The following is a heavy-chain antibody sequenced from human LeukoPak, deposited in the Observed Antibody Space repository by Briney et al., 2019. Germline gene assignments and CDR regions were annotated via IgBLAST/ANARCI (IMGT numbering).Heavy chain of an antibody. D-gene: IGHD5-18*01. J-gene: IGHJ4*02. V-gene: IGHV2-5*02. Sequence: ESGPTLVNPTQTLTLTCTFSGFSLSTDEVGVGWIRHPPGKALEGLNLIYWADDKRYSPYLKSRLTITKDTSKNQVVLTMTNMHPVDTATYFCAHQMPLGYVFDYWGQGTLVTVSS. CDR1: GFSLSTDEVG. CDR2: IYWADDK. CDR3: AHQMPLGYVFDY.